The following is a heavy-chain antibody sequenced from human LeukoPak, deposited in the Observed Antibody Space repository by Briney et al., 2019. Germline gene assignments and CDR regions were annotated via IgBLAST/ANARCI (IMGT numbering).Heavy chain of an antibody. J-gene: IGHJ5*02. Sequence: PSETLSLTCTVSGYSISRGYYWGWIRQPPGKGLEWIGSIYYSGSTYYNPSLKSRVTISVDTSKNQFSLKLSSVTAADTAVYYCARVIAVAGLGWFDPWGQGTLVTVSS. V-gene: IGHV4-38-2*02. CDR1: GYSISRGYY. D-gene: IGHD6-19*01. CDR3: ARVIAVAGLGWFDP. CDR2: IYYSGST.